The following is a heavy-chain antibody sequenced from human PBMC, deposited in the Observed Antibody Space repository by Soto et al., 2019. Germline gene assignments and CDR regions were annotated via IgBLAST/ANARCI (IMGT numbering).Heavy chain of an antibody. CDR1: GYTFTSYA. Sequence: QVQLVQSGAEKKKPGASVKVSCKASGYTFTSYAIHWVRQAPGQRLEWMGWINAGNGNTKYSQKFQGRVTITRDTPASTAYIELSSLRSEDTAVYYSARGFPLWFDPWGQGTLVTVSS. J-gene: IGHJ5*02. CDR3: ARGFPLWFDP. CDR2: INAGNGNT. D-gene: IGHD3-3*01. V-gene: IGHV1-3*05.